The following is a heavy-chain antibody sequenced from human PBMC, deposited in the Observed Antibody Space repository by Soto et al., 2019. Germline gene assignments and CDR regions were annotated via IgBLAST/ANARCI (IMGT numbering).Heavy chain of an antibody. J-gene: IGHJ4*02. CDR3: AKSVVGRAFDY. D-gene: IGHD2-15*01. Sequence: VPLLESGGGLVQPGESLRLSCAASGFAFSSYAMNWVRQAPGRGLEWVSVISGSDDSTFYADSVKGRFTITRDNSNDTLYLRMNSLRVEDTAIYYCAKSVVGRAFDYWGQGALVTVSS. V-gene: IGHV3-23*01. CDR1: GFAFSSYA. CDR2: ISGSDDST.